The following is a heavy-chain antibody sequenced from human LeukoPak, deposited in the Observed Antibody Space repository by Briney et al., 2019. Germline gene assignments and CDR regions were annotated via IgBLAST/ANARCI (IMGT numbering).Heavy chain of an antibody. Sequence: PSETLSLTCAVYGGSFSGYYWSWIRQPPGKGLGWIGEINHSGSTNYNPSLKSRVTISVDTSKNQFSLNLNSVTAADTAVYYCASQSRGAPDYWGQGTLVTVSS. V-gene: IGHV4-34*01. CDR2: INHSGST. J-gene: IGHJ4*02. CDR3: ASQSRGAPDY. CDR1: GGSFSGYY. D-gene: IGHD3-10*01.